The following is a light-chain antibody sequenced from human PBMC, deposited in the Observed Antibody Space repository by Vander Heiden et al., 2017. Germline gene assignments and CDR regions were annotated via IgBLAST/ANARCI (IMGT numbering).Light chain of an antibody. J-gene: IGKJ2*01. V-gene: IGKV2-30*01. CDR2: KVS. Sequence: DVVMTKSPLSLPVTLGQPASISCRSSQSLVYSDGNTYLDWFQQRPGQSPRRLIYKVSNRDSGVPDRFSGSGSGTDFTLKISWVEADDVGVYYCMQGTHWPPFTFGQGTKLEIK. CDR1: QSLVYSDGNTY. CDR3: MQGTHWPPFT.